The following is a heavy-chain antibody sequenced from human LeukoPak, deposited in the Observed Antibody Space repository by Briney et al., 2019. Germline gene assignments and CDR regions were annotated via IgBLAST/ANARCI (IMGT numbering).Heavy chain of an antibody. V-gene: IGHV3-30-3*01. Sequence: GRSLRLSCAASGFTFSSYAMHWVRQAPGKGLEWVAVISYDGSNKYYADSVKGRFTISRDNSKNTLYLQMNSLRAEDTAVYYCARDFYSSSWYVRYYFDYWGQGTLVTVSS. CDR2: ISYDGSNK. CDR3: ARDFYSSSWYVRYYFDY. J-gene: IGHJ4*02. D-gene: IGHD6-13*01. CDR1: GFTFSSYA.